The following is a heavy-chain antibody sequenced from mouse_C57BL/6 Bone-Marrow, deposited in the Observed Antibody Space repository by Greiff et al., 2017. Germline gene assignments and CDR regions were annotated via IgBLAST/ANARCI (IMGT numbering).Heavy chain of an antibody. Sequence: EVKLVESGGGLVQPKGSLKLSCAASGFSFNTYAMNWVRQAPGKGLEWVARIRSKSNNYATYYADSVKNRFTISRDDSESMLYLQMNNLKTEDTAMYYCVRQRIVYDGSSYWYFDVWGTGTTVTGSS. D-gene: IGHD1-1*01. CDR2: IRSKSNNYAT. CDR3: VRQRIVYDGSSYWYFDV. CDR1: GFSFNTYA. V-gene: IGHV10-1*01. J-gene: IGHJ1*03.